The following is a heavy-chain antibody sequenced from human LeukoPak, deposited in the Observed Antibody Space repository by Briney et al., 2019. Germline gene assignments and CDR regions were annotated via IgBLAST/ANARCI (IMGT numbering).Heavy chain of an antibody. CDR2: IYPGDSDT. Sequence: GESLKISCRGSGYSFTSYWIGWVRQMPGKGLEWMGIIYPGDSDTRYSPSFQGQVNHSPDKSISTAYLQWSSLKASDTAMYYCARGGGDIVVVPAAHFDYRGQGTLVTVSS. CDR1: GYSFTSYW. CDR3: ARGGGDIVVVPAAHFDY. J-gene: IGHJ4*02. D-gene: IGHD2-2*01. V-gene: IGHV5-51*01.